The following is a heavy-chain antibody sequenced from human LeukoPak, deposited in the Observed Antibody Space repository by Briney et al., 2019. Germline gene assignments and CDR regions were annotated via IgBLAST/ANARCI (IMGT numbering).Heavy chain of an antibody. CDR2: ISSSSSTI. V-gene: IGHV3-48*01. D-gene: IGHD3-22*01. CDR3: AKLTGYYYGSSGYYYADY. CDR1: GFTFSSYG. Sequence: GGSLRLSCAASGFTFSSYGMTWVRQAPGKGLEWVSYISSSSSTIYYADSVKGRFTISRDNATNSLYLQLNSLRAEDTAVYYCAKLTGYYYGSSGYYYADYWGQGTLVTVSS. J-gene: IGHJ4*02.